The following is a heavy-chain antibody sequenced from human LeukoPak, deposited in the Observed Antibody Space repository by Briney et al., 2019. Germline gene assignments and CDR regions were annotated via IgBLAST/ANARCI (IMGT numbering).Heavy chain of an antibody. CDR3: ASENCSGTSCSSFDY. V-gene: IGHV4-39*01. D-gene: IGHD2-2*01. CDR1: GGSISSSSYF. CDR2: FYYSGST. J-gene: IGHJ4*02. Sequence: SETLSLTCTVSGGSISSSSYFWGWIRQPPGQGLEWIGSFYYSGSTYSNPSPKSRVTISIDTSKNQSSLKLSSVTAADTAVYYCASENCSGTSCSSFDYWGQGTLVTVSS.